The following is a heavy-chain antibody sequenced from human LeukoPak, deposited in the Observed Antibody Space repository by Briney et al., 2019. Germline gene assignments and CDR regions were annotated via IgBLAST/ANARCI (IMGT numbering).Heavy chain of an antibody. CDR2: INHSGST. J-gene: IGHJ4*02. V-gene: IGHV4-34*01. Sequence: SETLSLTCAVYGGSFSGYYRSWIRQPPGKGLEWVGEINHSGSTNYNPSLKSRVTISVDTSKNQFSLKLSSVTAADTAVYYCARGLTGCSSTSCGYWGQGTLVTVSS. D-gene: IGHD2-2*01. CDR1: GGSFSGYY. CDR3: ARGLTGCSSTSCGY.